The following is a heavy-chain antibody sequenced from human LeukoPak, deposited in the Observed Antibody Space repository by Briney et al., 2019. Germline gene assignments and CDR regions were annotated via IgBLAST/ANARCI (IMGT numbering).Heavy chain of an antibody. CDR3: ARVIGYSYGKAPGYLDY. CDR1: GGSISSGSYY. Sequence: PSETLSLTCTVSGGSISSGSYYWSWIRQPAGKGLEWIGRIYTSGSTNYNPSLKSRVTMSVDTSKNQFSLKLSSVTAADTAVYYCARVIGYSYGKAPGYLDYWGQGTLVTVSS. V-gene: IGHV4-61*02. D-gene: IGHD5-18*01. J-gene: IGHJ4*02. CDR2: IYTSGST.